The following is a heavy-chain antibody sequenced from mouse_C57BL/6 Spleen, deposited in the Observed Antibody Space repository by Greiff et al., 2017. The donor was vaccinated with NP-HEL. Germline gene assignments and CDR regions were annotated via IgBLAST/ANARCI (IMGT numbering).Heavy chain of an antibody. D-gene: IGHD1-1*01. Sequence: EVKLVESGGGLVKPGGSLKLSCAASGFTFSDYGMHWVRQAPEKGLEWVAYISSGSSTIYYADTVKGRFTISRDNAKNTLFLQMTSLRSEDTAMYYCARGYYGSSHAMDYWGQGTSVTVSS. J-gene: IGHJ4*01. CDR2: ISSGSSTI. CDR1: GFTFSDYG. V-gene: IGHV5-17*01. CDR3: ARGYYGSSHAMDY.